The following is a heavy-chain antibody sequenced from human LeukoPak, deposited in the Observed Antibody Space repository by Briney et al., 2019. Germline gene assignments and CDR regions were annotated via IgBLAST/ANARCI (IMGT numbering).Heavy chain of an antibody. J-gene: IGHJ4*02. Sequence: SETLSLTCTVFGGSISSYGYFWGWIRQPPGKGLEWIGSSSYSGTAYYNPSLKSRVTISVDTSKNQFSLKLSSVTAADTAVYYCARGGSAWLYWGQGTLVTVSS. V-gene: IGHV4-39*07. CDR2: SSYSGTA. CDR1: GGSISSYGYF. CDR3: ARGGSAWLY. D-gene: IGHD3-9*01.